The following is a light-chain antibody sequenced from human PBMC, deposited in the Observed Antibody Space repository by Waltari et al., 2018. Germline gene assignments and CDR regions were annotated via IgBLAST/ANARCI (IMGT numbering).Light chain of an antibody. Sequence: EIVLTQSPATLSLSPGERATLSCRARQSVSSNLAWYQQKPGQTPRLLIYAASNRATGIPARFSGSGSGTDCTLTISSLEPEYFAVYYCQQRSSWPELTFGPGTKVDIK. J-gene: IGKJ3*01. CDR2: AAS. V-gene: IGKV3-11*01. CDR3: QQRSSWPELT. CDR1: QSVSSN.